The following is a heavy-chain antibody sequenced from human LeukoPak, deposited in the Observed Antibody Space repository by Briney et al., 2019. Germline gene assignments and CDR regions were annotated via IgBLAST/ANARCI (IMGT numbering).Heavy chain of an antibody. Sequence: GGSLRLSCAASGFSFSNYVMTWVRQAPGKGLEWVASIIGSGSEMFYADSLKGRFTISRDNSKNSLYLQMNSLRVEDTAVYYCAKVQSDIVGAMFFSFDVWGQGTMVSVSS. D-gene: IGHD1-26*01. CDR1: GFSFSNYV. CDR3: AKVQSDIVGAMFFSFDV. CDR2: IIGSGSEM. J-gene: IGHJ3*01. V-gene: IGHV3-21*06.